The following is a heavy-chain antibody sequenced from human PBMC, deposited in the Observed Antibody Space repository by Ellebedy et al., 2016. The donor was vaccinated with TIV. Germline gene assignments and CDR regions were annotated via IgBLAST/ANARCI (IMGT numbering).Heavy chain of an antibody. CDR1: GFTFSSYA. V-gene: IGHV3-23*01. D-gene: IGHD2-15*01. CDR2: ISGICGST. CDR3: EECRLGSCQYSSFES. J-gene: IGHJ4*02. Sequence: PGGSLRLSCAAPGFTFSSYAMRWGRQAPGKGLEWVSAISGICGSTYYADSVKGRFPISRDNSKSTLTLEMSSLRIEDTAMYYGEECRLGSCQYSSFESWGQGVLVTVSS.